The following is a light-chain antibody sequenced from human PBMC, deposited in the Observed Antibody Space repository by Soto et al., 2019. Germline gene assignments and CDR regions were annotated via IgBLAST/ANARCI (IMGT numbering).Light chain of an antibody. Sequence: DIQMTQSPSSLSASVGDRVTITCQASQDIKDFLNWYQQKPGKAPNLLIYDASNLEQGVPSRFSGRGSGTDCPFTVAILQPEEIATAYCQQYDGLPPYAFGQGTKLEIK. V-gene: IGKV1-33*01. J-gene: IGKJ2*01. CDR2: DAS. CDR3: QQYDGLPPYA. CDR1: QDIKDF.